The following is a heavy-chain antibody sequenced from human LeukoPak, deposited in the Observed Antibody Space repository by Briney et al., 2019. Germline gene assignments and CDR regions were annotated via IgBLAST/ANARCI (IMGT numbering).Heavy chain of an antibody. J-gene: IGHJ3*02. V-gene: IGHV4-59*11. CDR2: ISYRGST. Sequence: SETLSLTCTVSGDSFSSHYWTWMRQPPGKGLEWIGYISYRGSTNYNPSLKSRLTISIDTSKNQFSLKLSSVTAADTGVYCCARDLVTVTKGFDIWGQGTMVSVSS. CDR1: GDSFSSHY. D-gene: IGHD4-17*01. CDR3: ARDLVTVTKGFDI.